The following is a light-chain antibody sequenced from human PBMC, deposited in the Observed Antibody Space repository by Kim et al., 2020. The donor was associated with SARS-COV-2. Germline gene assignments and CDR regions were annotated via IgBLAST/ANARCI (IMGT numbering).Light chain of an antibody. CDR3: QTWGTGMV. Sequence: QLVLTQSPSASASLGASVKLTCTLSSGHSSYAIAWHQQQPEKGPRYLMKLNSDGSHSKGDGIPDRFSGSSSGAERYLTISSLQSEDEADYYCQTWGTGMVFGGGTKLTFL. CDR2: LNSDGSH. CDR1: SGHSSYA. J-gene: IGLJ2*01. V-gene: IGLV4-69*01.